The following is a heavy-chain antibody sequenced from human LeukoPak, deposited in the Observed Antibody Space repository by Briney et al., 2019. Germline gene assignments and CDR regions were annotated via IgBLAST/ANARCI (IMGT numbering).Heavy chain of an antibody. V-gene: IGHV6-1*01. CDR2: TYYRSKWYN. CDR1: GDSVSSNSAA. Sequence: SRTLSLTCAISGDSVSSNSAAWNWIRQSPSRGLEWLGRTYYRSKWYNDYAVSVKSRITINPDTSKNQFSLQLNSVTPEDTAVYYCARTRYIAVAGTRVDAFDIWGQGTMVTVSS. J-gene: IGHJ3*02. D-gene: IGHD6-19*01. CDR3: ARTRYIAVAGTRVDAFDI.